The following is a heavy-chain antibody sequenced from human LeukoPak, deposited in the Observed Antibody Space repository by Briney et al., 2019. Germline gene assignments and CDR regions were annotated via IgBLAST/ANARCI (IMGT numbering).Heavy chain of an antibody. CDR1: GHPVCSKH. CDR3: ARGPAGYN. V-gene: IGHV3-53*01. CDR2: IYSGGST. Sequence: GGSLRLSCAASGHPVCSKHMSWVRRARGRGGEWVSVIYSGGSTDYADSVKGRFTISRDNLKNTLYLQMNSLRAEDTAVYYCARGPAGYNWGQGTLITFSS. J-gene: IGHJ4*02. D-gene: IGHD1-1*01.